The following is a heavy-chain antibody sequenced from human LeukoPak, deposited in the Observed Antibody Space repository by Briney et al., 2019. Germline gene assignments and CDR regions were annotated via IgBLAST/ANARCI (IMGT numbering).Heavy chain of an antibody. D-gene: IGHD3-16*02. Sequence: SETLSLTCTVSGGSISSGSYYWSWIRQPAGKGLEWIGRIYTSGSTNYNPSLKSRVTISVDTSKNRFSLKLSSVTAADTAVYYCAHRSMFFDYWGQGTLVTVSS. J-gene: IGHJ4*02. CDR1: GGSISSGSYY. V-gene: IGHV4-61*02. CDR2: IYTSGST. CDR3: AHRSMFFDY.